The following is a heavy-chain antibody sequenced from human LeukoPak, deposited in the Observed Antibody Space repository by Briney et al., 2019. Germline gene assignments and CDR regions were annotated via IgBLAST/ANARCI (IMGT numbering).Heavy chain of an antibody. V-gene: IGHV4-31*03. CDR2: IYYSGSS. Sequence: SETLSLTCTVSGGSISSGGYYWSWLRQHPGQGLEWIGYIYYSGSSYYNPSLKSRVTISVDTSKNQFSLKLSSVTAADTAVYYCAREPARNNWALDYWGQGTLVTVSS. J-gene: IGHJ4*02. CDR1: GGSISSGGYY. CDR3: AREPARNNWALDY. D-gene: IGHD1-20*01.